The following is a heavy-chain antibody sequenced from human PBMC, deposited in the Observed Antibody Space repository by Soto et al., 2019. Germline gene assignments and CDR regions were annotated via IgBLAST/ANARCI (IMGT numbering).Heavy chain of an antibody. J-gene: IGHJ4*02. D-gene: IGHD2-15*01. V-gene: IGHV1-46*03. CDR1: GYTFTSYY. CDR3: ARDLGYCSGGSCYRDY. Sequence: ASVKVSCKASGYTFTSYYMHWVRQAPGQGLEWMGIINPSGGSTSYAQKFQGRVTMTRDTSTSTVYMELSSLRSEDTAVYYCARDLGYCSGGSCYRDYRGQGTLVTVSS. CDR2: INPSGGST.